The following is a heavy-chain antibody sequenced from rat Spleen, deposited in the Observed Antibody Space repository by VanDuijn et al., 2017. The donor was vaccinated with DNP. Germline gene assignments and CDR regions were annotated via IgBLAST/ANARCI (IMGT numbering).Heavy chain of an antibody. J-gene: IGHJ3*01. CDR1: GFTFNNDW. CDR3: ASVFGWFAY. D-gene: IGHD4-3*01. V-gene: IGHV5-31*01. Sequence: EVQLVESGGDPVQPGRSLTLSCVVSGFTFNNDWITWVRQVPGKGLEWVASITTGGDITYYPDSVKGRFTVSRDHAKNTIYLRLISLRSEDTATYYCASVFGWFAYWCQGTLVTVSS. CDR2: ITTGGDIT.